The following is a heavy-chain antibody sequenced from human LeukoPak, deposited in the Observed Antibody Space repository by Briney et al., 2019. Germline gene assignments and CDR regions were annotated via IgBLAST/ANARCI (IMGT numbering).Heavy chain of an antibody. CDR2: ISYAGSNK. Sequence: GRSLRLSCAASGFTFSSYAMHWVRQAPGKGLEGVAVISYAGSNKYYADSVQGRFTISRDNSKTTLYLQMTSLRAADTAVYYCARGDYDSSGYYLDYWGQGTLVTVSS. V-gene: IGHV3-30-3*01. CDR3: ARGDYDSSGYYLDY. D-gene: IGHD3-22*01. J-gene: IGHJ4*02. CDR1: GFTFSSYA.